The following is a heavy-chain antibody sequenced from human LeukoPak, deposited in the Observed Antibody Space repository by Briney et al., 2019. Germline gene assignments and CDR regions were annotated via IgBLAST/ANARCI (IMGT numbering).Heavy chain of an antibody. D-gene: IGHD5-12*01. J-gene: IGHJ4*02. Sequence: KTGGSLRLSCAASGFTFSSYSMNWVRQAPGKGLEWVSSISSSSYIYYADSVKGRFTISRDNAKNSLYLQMNSLRAEDTAVYYCARDGGYGDLDYWGQGTLVTVSS. V-gene: IGHV3-21*01. CDR2: ISSSSYI. CDR1: GFTFSSYS. CDR3: ARDGGYGDLDY.